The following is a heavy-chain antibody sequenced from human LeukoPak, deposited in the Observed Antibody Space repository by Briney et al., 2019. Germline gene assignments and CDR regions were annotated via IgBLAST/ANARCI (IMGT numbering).Heavy chain of an antibody. D-gene: IGHD3-16*01. CDR1: GGSISSYY. CDR2: IYYSGST. Sequence: SETLSLTCTVSGGSISSYYWSWIRQPPGKGLEWIGYIYYSGSTNYNPSLKSRVTISVDTSKNQFSLKLSSVTAADTAVYYCARRSIYDYGIDYWGQGTLVTVSS. CDR3: ARRSIYDYGIDY. V-gene: IGHV4-59*08. J-gene: IGHJ4*02.